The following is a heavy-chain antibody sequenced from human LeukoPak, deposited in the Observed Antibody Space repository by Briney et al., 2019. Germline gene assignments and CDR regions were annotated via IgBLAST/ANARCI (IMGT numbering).Heavy chain of an antibody. J-gene: IGHJ1*01. V-gene: IGHV3-7*01. D-gene: IGHD6-13*01. CDR1: GFTFNTYW. CDR3: VRDSSTWSWAEYFHH. Sequence: GGSLRLSCAASGFTFNTYWMTWVRQAPGKGLEWVANINQDESEKYYGDSVKGRVTISRDNAKNSLYLQMNSLRADDTAVYYCVRDSSTWSWAEYFHHWGQGTLVTVSS. CDR2: INQDESEK.